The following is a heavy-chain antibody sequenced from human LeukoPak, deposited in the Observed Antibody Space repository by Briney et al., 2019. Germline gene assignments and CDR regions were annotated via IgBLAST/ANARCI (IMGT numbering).Heavy chain of an antibody. J-gene: IGHJ4*02. CDR1: GFTVSSNY. V-gene: IGHV3-53*01. CDR2: IYSGGST. D-gene: IGHD5-18*01. Sequence: GGSLRLSCAASGFTVSSNYMSWVRQAPGKGLEWVSVIYSGGSTYYADSVKGRFTISRDKSKNTLYLQMNSLRAEDTAVYYCARGAHSYGYDYWGQGTLVTVSS. CDR3: ARGAHSYGYDY.